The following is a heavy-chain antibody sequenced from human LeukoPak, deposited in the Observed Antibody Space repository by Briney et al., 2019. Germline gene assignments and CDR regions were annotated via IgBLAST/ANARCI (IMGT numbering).Heavy chain of an antibody. CDR3: ARHTLYNYYYMDV. D-gene: IGHD2-2*02. Sequence: PSETLSLTCGVSGYSISSGYYWGWIRQPPGKGLEWIGYIYYSGSTNYNPSLKSRVTISVDTSKNQFSLKLSSVTAADTAVYYCARHTLYNYYYMDVWGKGTTVTVSS. V-gene: IGHV4-38-2*01. CDR1: GYSISSGYY. CDR2: IYYSGST. J-gene: IGHJ6*03.